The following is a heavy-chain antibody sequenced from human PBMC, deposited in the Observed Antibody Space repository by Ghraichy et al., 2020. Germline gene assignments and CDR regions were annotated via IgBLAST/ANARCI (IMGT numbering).Heavy chain of an antibody. J-gene: IGHJ4*02. D-gene: IGHD3-10*01. CDR1: GFTFSTHD. CDR3: ARGGGTYYSDAGSLNKFSY. Sequence: ETLSLTCAASGFTFSTHDMHWVRQAPGKGLEWISAIVTTGDTYHASSVKGRFTVLRDNVKNSVYLQMNSVRVGDTAVYYCARGGGTYYSDAGSLNKFSYWGQGTLVAVSP. CDR2: IVTTGDT. V-gene: IGHV3-13*01.